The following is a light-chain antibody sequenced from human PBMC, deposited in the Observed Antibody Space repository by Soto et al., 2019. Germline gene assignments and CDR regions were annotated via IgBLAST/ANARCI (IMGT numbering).Light chain of an antibody. V-gene: IGKV3-11*01. CDR2: DAS. CDR1: QSVSRY. CDR3: QQRTNWPRT. J-gene: IGKJ1*01. Sequence: EIVLTQSPATLSLSPGERATLSCRASQSVSRYLAWYQQKPGQAPRLLIYDASNRATGIPARFSGSGSGTDFTLTITILEPEDFAVYYCQQRTNWPRTFGQGTQVEIK.